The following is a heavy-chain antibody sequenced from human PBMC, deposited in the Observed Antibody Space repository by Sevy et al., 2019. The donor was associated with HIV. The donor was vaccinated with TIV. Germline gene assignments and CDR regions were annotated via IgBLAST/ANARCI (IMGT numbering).Heavy chain of an antibody. Sequence: APVKVSCKASGYTFTGYCMHWVRQAPGQGLEWMGWINPNSGGTNYAQKFQGRVTMTRDTSISTAYMELSRLRSDDTAVYYCARVDILTGYGMDVWGQGTTVTVSS. J-gene: IGHJ6*02. CDR2: INPNSGGT. V-gene: IGHV1-2*02. CDR3: ARVDILTGYGMDV. D-gene: IGHD3-9*01. CDR1: GYTFTGYC.